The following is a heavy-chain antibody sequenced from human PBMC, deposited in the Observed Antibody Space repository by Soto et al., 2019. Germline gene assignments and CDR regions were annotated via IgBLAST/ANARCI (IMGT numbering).Heavy chain of an antibody. V-gene: IGHV4-59*08. CDR3: ARRYGGNLDY. J-gene: IGHJ4*02. CDR2: IYYSGST. D-gene: IGHD1-26*01. CDR1: GGSISSYY. Sequence: NPSETLSLTCTVSGGSISSYYWSWIRQPPGKGLEWIGYIYYSGSTNYNPSLKSRATISVDTSKNQFSLKLSSATAADTAVYYCARRYGGNLDYWGQGTLVTVSS.